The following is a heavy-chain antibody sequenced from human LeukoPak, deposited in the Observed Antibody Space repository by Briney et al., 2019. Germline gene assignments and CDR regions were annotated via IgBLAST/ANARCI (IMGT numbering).Heavy chain of an antibody. Sequence: GESLKISCKGSGYSFTSYWIGWVRQMPGKGLEWMGIIYPGDSDSRYSPSFQGPVTISADKSISTAYLQWSSLKASDTAMYYCARRYCSGGSCYSNFDYWGQGTLVTVSS. CDR3: ARRYCSGGSCYSNFDY. J-gene: IGHJ4*02. V-gene: IGHV5-51*01. CDR1: GYSFTSYW. CDR2: IYPGDSDS. D-gene: IGHD2-15*01.